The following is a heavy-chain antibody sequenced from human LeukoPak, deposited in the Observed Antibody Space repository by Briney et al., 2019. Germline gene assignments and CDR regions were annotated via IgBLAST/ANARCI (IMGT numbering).Heavy chain of an antibody. J-gene: IGHJ6*02. CDR3: ARVDCSGGSCKGDYYYYGMDV. D-gene: IGHD2-15*01. Sequence: PGGSLRLSCAASGFTVSSNYMSWVRLAPGKGLEWVSVIYSGGSTYYADSVKGRFTISRDNSKNTLYLQMNSLRAEDTAVYYCARVDCSGGSCKGDYYYYGMDVWGQGTTVTGSS. CDR1: GFTVSSNY. V-gene: IGHV3-53*01. CDR2: IYSGGST.